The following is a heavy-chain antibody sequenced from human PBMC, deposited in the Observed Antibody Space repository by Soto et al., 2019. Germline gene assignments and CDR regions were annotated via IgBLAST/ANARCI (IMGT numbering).Heavy chain of an antibody. Sequence: GESLKISCXGSGYSFTSYWISWVRQMPGKGLEWMGRIDPSDSYTNYSPSFQGHVTISADKSISTAYLQWSSLKASDTAMYYCASSPSIPDIVVVPASFTDYYGMDVWGQGTTVTVSS. CDR1: GYSFTSYW. CDR3: ASSPSIPDIVVVPASFTDYYGMDV. CDR2: IDPSDSYT. D-gene: IGHD2-2*01. V-gene: IGHV5-10-1*01. J-gene: IGHJ6*02.